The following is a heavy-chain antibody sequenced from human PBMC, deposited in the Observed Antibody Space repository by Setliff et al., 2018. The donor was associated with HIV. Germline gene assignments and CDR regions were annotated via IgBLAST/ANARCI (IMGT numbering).Heavy chain of an antibody. Sequence: SETLSLTCSVSGVSVNDYYWSWIRQPAGKGLEWIGRLYSGGTTNYNPSLKSRLTMSVDTSNNKFSLKLNSVTAADTAVYYCAGDRDRKDTTYVRFDYWGHGILVTSPQ. D-gene: IGHD4-17*01. CDR1: GVSVNDYY. V-gene: IGHV4-4*07. CDR2: LYSGGTT. J-gene: IGHJ4*01. CDR3: AGDRDRKDTTYVRFDY.